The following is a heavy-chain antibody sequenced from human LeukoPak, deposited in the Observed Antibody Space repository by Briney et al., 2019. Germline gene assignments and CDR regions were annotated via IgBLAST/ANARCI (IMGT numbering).Heavy chain of an antibody. Sequence: SETLSLTCTVSGGSISSYYWSWIRQPAGKGLVWIGRIYTSGSTNYNPSLKSRVTMSVDTSKNQFSLKLSSVTAADTAVYYCARDIVVVPAAMRDGYYYYGMDVWGQGTTVTVSS. V-gene: IGHV4-4*07. CDR3: ARDIVVVPAAMRDGYYYYGMDV. D-gene: IGHD2-2*01. J-gene: IGHJ6*02. CDR1: GGSISSYY. CDR2: IYTSGST.